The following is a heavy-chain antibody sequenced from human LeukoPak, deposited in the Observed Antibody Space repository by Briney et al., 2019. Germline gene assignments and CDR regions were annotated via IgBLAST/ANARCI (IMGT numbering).Heavy chain of an antibody. CDR1: GGTFSSYA. V-gene: IGHV1-69*13. D-gene: IGHD3-3*01. CDR3: ARGEGDFWSGLGYYYYMDV. CDR2: IIPIFGTA. Sequence: ASVKVSCKASGGTFSSYAISWVRQAPGQGLEWVGGIIPIFGTANYAQKFQGRVTITADESTSTAYMELSGLRSEDTAVYYCARGEGDFWSGLGYYYYMDVWGKGTTVTVSS. J-gene: IGHJ6*03.